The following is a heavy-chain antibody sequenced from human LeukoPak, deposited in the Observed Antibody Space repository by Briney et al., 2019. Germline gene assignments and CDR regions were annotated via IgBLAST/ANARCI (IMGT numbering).Heavy chain of an antibody. CDR1: GFTISSSY. CDR3: ARGARGAYFDY. D-gene: IGHD4/OR15-4a*01. V-gene: IGHV3-66*01. CDR2: IYGADTI. J-gene: IGHJ4*02. Sequence: GGSLRLSCAASGFTISSSYMSWVRQVPGKGLEWVSCIYGADTIYYADFVKDGFTISRDSNRNILYLQMNSLRADDTAVYYCARGARGAYFDYWGQGTLVTVSS.